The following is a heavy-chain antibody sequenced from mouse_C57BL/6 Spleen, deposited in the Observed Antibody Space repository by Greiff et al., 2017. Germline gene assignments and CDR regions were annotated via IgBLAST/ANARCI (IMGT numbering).Heavy chain of an antibody. CDR3: ATGYGCLDY. CDR2: IDPSDSYT. V-gene: IGHV1-69*01. D-gene: IGHD2-2*01. Sequence: QVQLQQPGAELVMPGASVKLSCKASGYTFTSYWMHWVKQRPGQGLEWIGEIDPSDSYTNYNQKFKGKSTLTVDKSSSTAYMQLSSLTSEDSAVYYCATGYGCLDYWGQGTTLTVSS. J-gene: IGHJ2*01. CDR1: GYTFTSYW.